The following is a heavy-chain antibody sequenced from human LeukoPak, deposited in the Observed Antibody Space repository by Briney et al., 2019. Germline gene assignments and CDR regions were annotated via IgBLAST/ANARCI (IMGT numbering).Heavy chain of an antibody. CDR2: LSGSGGDT. J-gene: IGHJ4*02. Sequence: GGSLRLSCAASGFTVSRNALSWVRQAPGKGLGWVSSLSGSGGDTYYADSVKGRFTISRDNAKNMVYLQMNSLRAEDTAVYYCAKDPYGTRYFDYWGQGTLVTVSS. CDR3: AKDPYGTRYFDY. V-gene: IGHV3-23*01. D-gene: IGHD2-2*01. CDR1: GFTVSRNA.